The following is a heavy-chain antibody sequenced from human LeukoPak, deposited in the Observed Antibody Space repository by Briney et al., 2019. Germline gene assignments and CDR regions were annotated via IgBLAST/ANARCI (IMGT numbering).Heavy chain of an antibody. D-gene: IGHD3-10*01. CDR2: ISGSGGST. Sequence: GGSLRLSCAASGFAFSSYAMSWVRQAPGKGLEWVSAISGSGGSTYSADPVKGRFTISRDNSKNTLYLQMNSLRAEDTGVYYCAKGERYYYGTLTAFDIWGQGTMVTVSS. CDR3: AKGERYYYGTLTAFDI. CDR1: GFAFSSYA. J-gene: IGHJ3*02. V-gene: IGHV3-23*01.